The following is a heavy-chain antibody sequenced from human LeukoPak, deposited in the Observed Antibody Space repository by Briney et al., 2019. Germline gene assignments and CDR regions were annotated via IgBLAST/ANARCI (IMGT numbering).Heavy chain of an antibody. Sequence: AAVKVSCKASGYTFTGYYMHWVRQAPGQGLEWMGWINPNSGGTNYAQKFQGRVTMTRDTYISTAYMELSRLRSDDTAVYYCARSSRPPVVIGGDYWGQGTLVTVSS. D-gene: IGHD2-2*01. CDR1: GYTFTGYY. V-gene: IGHV1-2*02. CDR3: ARSSRPPVVIGGDY. CDR2: INPNSGGT. J-gene: IGHJ4*02.